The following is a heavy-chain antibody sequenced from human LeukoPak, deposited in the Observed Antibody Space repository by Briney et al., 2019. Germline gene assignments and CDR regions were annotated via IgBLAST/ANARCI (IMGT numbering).Heavy chain of an antibody. V-gene: IGHV4-34*01. CDR3: ARDSGSQGRYFQH. D-gene: IGHD1-26*01. CDR1: GGSFSGYY. Sequence: ASETLSLTCAVYGGSFSGYYRSWIRQPPGKGPEWIGEINHSGSTNYNPSLKSRVTISVDTSKNQFSLKLSSVTAADTAVYFCARDSGSQGRYFQHWGQGTLVTVSS. CDR2: INHSGST. J-gene: IGHJ1*01.